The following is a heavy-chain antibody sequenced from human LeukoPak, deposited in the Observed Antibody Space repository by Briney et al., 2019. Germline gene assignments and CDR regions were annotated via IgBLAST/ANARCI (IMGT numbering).Heavy chain of an antibody. V-gene: IGHV1-46*01. Sequence: ASVKVSCKASGYTFTSYNIHWAGQAPGQGLEWVGIINPGGGITSYAKRFQGRLTVTRDTSTRTVYMELRSLRSEDTAVYYCARQAATLVTNAIDIWGQGTLVTVSS. CDR1: GYTFTSYN. J-gene: IGHJ3*02. CDR2: INPGGGIT. CDR3: ARQAATLVTNAIDI. D-gene: IGHD5-18*01.